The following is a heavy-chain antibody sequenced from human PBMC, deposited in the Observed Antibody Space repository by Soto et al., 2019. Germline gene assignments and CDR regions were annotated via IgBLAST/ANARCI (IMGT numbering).Heavy chain of an antibody. CDR1: GYTFTSYA. J-gene: IGHJ4*02. V-gene: IGHV1-3*01. Sequence: ASAKVSCKASGYTFTSYAMHWVRQAPGQRLEWMGWINAGNGNTKYAQKFQGRVTITRDTSISTAYMELSRLRSDDTAVYYCARDGTDYWGQGTLVTVSS. CDR2: INAGNGNT. CDR3: ARDGTDY.